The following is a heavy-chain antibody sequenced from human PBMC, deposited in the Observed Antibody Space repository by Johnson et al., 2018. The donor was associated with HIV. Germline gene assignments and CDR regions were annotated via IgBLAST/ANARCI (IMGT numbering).Heavy chain of an antibody. CDR2: ISSNGGST. J-gene: IGHJ3*02. Sequence: MQLVESGGGLVQPGGSLRLSCAASGFTFSSYAMHWVRQAPGKGLEYVSAISSNGGSTYYANSVKGRFTISSDNSKNTLYLQMGSLRAEDMAVYYCATSSVIDSSSWYHLEMAFEIWGQGTMVTVSS. V-gene: IGHV3-64*01. CDR3: ATSSVIDSSSWYHLEMAFEI. D-gene: IGHD6-13*01. CDR1: GFTFSSYA.